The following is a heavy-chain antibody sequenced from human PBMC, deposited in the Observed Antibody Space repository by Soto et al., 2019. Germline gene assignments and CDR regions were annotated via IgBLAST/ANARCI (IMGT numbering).Heavy chain of an antibody. CDR2: IYWDDDK. V-gene: IGHV2-5*02. CDR1: GFSLSASGVG. CDR3: AHISSDSVVVVAAIGYYFDY. D-gene: IGHD2-15*01. J-gene: IGHJ4*02. Sequence: SGPTLVNPTQTLTLTCTFSGFSLSASGVGVGWIRQPPGKALEWLALIYWDDDKRYSPSLKSRLTITKDTSKNQVVLTMTNMDPVETATYYCAHISSDSVVVVAAIGYYFDYWGQGTLVTVSS.